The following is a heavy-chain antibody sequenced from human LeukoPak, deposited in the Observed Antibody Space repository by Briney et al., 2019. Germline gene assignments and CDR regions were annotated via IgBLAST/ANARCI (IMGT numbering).Heavy chain of an antibody. CDR3: ARDRIAVAGTNYFDY. Sequence: SGTLSLTCTVSGGSISSYYWSWIRQPAGKGLEWIGRIYTSGSTNYNPSLKSRVTMSVDTSKNQFSLKLSSVTAADTAVYYCARDRIAVAGTNYFDYWGQGTLVTVSS. CDR1: GGSISSYY. V-gene: IGHV4-4*07. D-gene: IGHD6-19*01. CDR2: IYTSGST. J-gene: IGHJ4*02.